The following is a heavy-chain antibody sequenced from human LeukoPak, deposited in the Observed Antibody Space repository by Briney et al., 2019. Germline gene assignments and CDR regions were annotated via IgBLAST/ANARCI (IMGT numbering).Heavy chain of an antibody. CDR2: INHSGST. D-gene: IGHD3-22*01. CDR1: GGSFSGYF. Sequence: SETLSLTCAVYGGSFSGYFRSWIRQPPGKGLEWIGEINHSGSTNYNPSLKSRVTISADTSKNQFSLKLRSVTAADTAVYYCARNYFDSSAFPWAFDVWGQGTTVTVSS. CDR3: ARNYFDSSAFPWAFDV. J-gene: IGHJ3*01. V-gene: IGHV4-34*01.